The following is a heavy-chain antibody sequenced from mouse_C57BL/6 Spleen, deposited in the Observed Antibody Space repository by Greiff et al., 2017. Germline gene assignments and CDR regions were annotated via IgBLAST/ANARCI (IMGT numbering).Heavy chain of an antibody. V-gene: IGHV1-18*01. Sequence: EVKVVESGPELVKPGASVKIPCKASGYTFTDYNMDWVKQSHGKSLEWIGDINPNNGGTIYNQKFKGKATLTVDKSSSTAYMELRSLTSEDTAVYYCARGYYGSRAWFAYWGQGTLVTVSA. J-gene: IGHJ3*01. CDR1: GYTFTDYN. CDR2: INPNNGGT. CDR3: ARGYYGSRAWFAY. D-gene: IGHD1-1*01.